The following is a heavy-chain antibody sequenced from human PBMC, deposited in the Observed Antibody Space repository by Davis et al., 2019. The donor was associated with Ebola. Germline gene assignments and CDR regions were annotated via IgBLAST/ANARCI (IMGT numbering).Heavy chain of an antibody. CDR3: ARDLWFRNSGFDY. V-gene: IGHV4-34*01. J-gene: IGHJ4*02. CDR1: GGSFSGYY. Sequence: SETLSLTCAVYGGSFSGYYWSWIRQPPGKGLEWIGEINRSGSTNYNPSLKSRVTISVDTSKNQFSLKLSSVTAADTAVYYCARDLWFRNSGFDYWGQGTLVTVSS. CDR2: INRSGST. D-gene: IGHD3-10*01.